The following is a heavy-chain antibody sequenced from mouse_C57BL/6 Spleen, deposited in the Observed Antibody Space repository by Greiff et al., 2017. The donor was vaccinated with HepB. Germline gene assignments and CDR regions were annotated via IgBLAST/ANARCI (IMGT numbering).Heavy chain of an antibody. V-gene: IGHV1-18*01. D-gene: IGHD1-1*01. CDR2: INPNNGGT. CDR3: ARGVHYGSHRYFDV. J-gene: IGHJ1*03. CDR1: GYTFTDYN. Sequence: EVQLQQSGPELVKPGASVKIPCKASGYTFTDYNMDWVKQSHGKSLEWIGDINPNNGGTIYNQKFKGKATLTVDKSSSTAYMELRSLTSEDTAVYCCARGVHYGSHRYFDVWGTGTTVTVSS.